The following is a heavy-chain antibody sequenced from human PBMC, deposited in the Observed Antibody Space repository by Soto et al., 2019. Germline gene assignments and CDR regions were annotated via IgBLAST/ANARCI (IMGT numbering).Heavy chain of an antibody. V-gene: IGHV1-8*01. J-gene: IGHJ5*02. Sequence: QVQLVQSGAEVKKPGASVKVSCKASGYTFTSYDINWVRQATGQGLEWMGWMNPNSGNTGYAQKFKGRVTMTRNTSISTAYMELSSLRSEDTAVYYCARGSSYDSSGYSNWFDPWGQGTLVTVSS. D-gene: IGHD3-22*01. CDR1: GYTFTSYD. CDR3: ARGSSYDSSGYSNWFDP. CDR2: MNPNSGNT.